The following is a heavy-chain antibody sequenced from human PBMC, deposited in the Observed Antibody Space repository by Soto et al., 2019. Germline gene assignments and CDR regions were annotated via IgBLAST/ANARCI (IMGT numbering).Heavy chain of an antibody. CDR2: INAHSGGT. D-gene: IGHD3-22*01. Sequence: ASVKVSCKASGFSFTGYYIHWLRQAPGQGLEWMGWINAHSGGTEYAQKFQGRVTLTRDTSIATAYLTLTSLTSDDTALYYCAKDLTRQIHYWLEAWGQGTQVSVSS. CDR3: AKDLTRQIHYWLEA. V-gene: IGHV1-2*02. CDR1: GFSFTGYY. J-gene: IGHJ4*02.